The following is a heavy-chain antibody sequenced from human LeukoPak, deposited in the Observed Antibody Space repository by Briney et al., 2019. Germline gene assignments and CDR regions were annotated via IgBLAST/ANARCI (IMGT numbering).Heavy chain of an antibody. V-gene: IGHV3-48*04. CDR3: AELGITMIGGV. D-gene: IGHD3-10*02. CDR1: GFTFSSYW. CDR2: ISSSGSTI. J-gene: IGHJ6*04. Sequence: GGSLRLSCAASGFTFSSYWMSWARQAPGKGLEWVSYISSSGSTIYYADSVKGRFTISRDNAKNSLYLQMNSLRAEDTAVYYCAELGITMIGGVWGKGTTVTISS.